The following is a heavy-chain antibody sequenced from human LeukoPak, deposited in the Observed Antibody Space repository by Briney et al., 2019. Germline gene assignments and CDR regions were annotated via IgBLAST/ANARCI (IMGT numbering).Heavy chain of an antibody. CDR3: TTELLWFGDYFGY. CDR2: IKSKTDGGTT. Sequence: GGSLRLSCAASGFTFSNAWMSWVRQAPGKGLEWVGRIKSKTDGGTTDYAAPVKGRFTISRDDSKNTLYLQMNSLKTEDTAVYYCTTELLWFGDYFGYWGQGTLVTVSS. CDR1: GFTFSNAW. D-gene: IGHD3-10*01. V-gene: IGHV3-15*01. J-gene: IGHJ4*02.